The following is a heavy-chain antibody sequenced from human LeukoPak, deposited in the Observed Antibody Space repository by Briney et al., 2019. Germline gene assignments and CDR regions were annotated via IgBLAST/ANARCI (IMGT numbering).Heavy chain of an antibody. D-gene: IGHD6-19*01. Sequence: GGSLRLSCAASGFTFSDYYISWIRQAPGKGLEWASYISSSGSTIYYADSVKGRFTISRDNAKNSLYLQMNSLRAEDTAVYYCARELKWLSFFDYWGQGTLVTVSS. CDR3: ARELKWLSFFDY. CDR2: ISSSGSTI. J-gene: IGHJ4*02. CDR1: GFTFSDYY. V-gene: IGHV3-11*04.